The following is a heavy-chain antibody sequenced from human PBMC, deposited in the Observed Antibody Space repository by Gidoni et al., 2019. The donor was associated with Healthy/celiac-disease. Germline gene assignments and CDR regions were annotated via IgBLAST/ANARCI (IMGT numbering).Heavy chain of an antibody. CDR2: ISAYNGNT. Sequence: QVQRVQSGAEVKKPGDAVKVPCKAAGYTFTSSGISWGRQAPGQGLEWMGWISAYNGNTNYAQKLQGRVTMTTDTSTSTAYMELRSLRSDDTAVYYCAREPITFGGVIAPDYWGQGTLVTVSS. J-gene: IGHJ4*02. D-gene: IGHD3-16*01. CDR3: AREPITFGGVIAPDY. V-gene: IGHV1-18*01. CDR1: GYTFTSSG.